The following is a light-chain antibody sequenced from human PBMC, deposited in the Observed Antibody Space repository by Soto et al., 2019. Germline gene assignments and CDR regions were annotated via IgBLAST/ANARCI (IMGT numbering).Light chain of an antibody. Sequence: EIVLTQSPGTLSLSPGERATLSCRASQSFSSNYLAWYQQKPGQAPRLLIYGTSSRATGIPDGFSGSGSGTDFTLTISRLEPEDFAVYYCQQYGSSRTFGQGTKVEIK. CDR3: QQYGSSRT. CDR2: GTS. V-gene: IGKV3-20*01. CDR1: QSFSSNY. J-gene: IGKJ1*01.